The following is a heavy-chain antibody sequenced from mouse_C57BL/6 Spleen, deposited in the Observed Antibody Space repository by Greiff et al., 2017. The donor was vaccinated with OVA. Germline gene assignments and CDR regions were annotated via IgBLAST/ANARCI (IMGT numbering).Heavy chain of an antibody. CDR1: GYTFTNYW. J-gene: IGHJ4*01. CDR3: AREIVAPGYYAMDY. V-gene: IGHV1-63*01. CDR2: IYPGGGYT. Sequence: VQLQESGAELVRPGTSVKMSCKASGYTFTNYWIGWAKQRPGHGLEWIGDIYPGGGYTNYNEKFKGKATLTADKSSSTAYMQFSSLTSEDSAIYYCAREIVAPGYYAMDYWGQGTSVTVSS. D-gene: IGHD1-1*01.